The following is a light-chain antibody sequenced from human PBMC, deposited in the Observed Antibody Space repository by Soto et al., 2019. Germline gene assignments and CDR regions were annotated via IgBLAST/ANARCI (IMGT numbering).Light chain of an antibody. V-gene: IGLV2-14*01. CDR2: EVS. CDR3: SSYTSSSFYV. J-gene: IGLJ1*01. Sequence: QSVLTQPASVSGSPGQSITISCTGTSSDVGGYNYVSWYQQHPGKAPKLMIYEVSNRPSGVSNRFSGSKSGNTASLTISGLQAEDEDDYYCSSYTSSSFYVFGTGTKLPVL. CDR1: SSDVGGYNY.